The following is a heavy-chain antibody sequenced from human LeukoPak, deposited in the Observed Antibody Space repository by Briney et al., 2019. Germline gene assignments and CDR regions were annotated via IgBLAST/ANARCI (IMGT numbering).Heavy chain of an antibody. D-gene: IGHD5-12*01. CDR3: ARGREYTGYDLYY. CDR1: GGSFSGYY. J-gene: IGHJ4*02. CDR2: VVHGGST. Sequence: KPSETLSLTCAVYGGSFSGYYWSWIRQPPGKGLEWIGEVVHGGSTDYNPSLKSRVTISVDKSKNQFSLRLSSVTTADTAVYYCARGREYTGYDLYYWGQGTLATVSS. V-gene: IGHV4-34*01.